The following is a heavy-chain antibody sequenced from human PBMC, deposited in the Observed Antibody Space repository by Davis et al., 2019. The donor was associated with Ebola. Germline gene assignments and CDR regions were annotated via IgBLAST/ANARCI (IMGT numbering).Heavy chain of an antibody. CDR1: GGSISSSSYY. CDR3: ARGRDFWRN. CDR2: INHSGST. Sequence: SETLSLTCTVSGGSISSSSYYWSWIRQPPGKGLEWIGEINHSGSTNYNPSLKSRVTISVDTSKNQFSLKLSSVTAADTAVYYCARGRDFWRNWGQGTLVTVSS. D-gene: IGHD3-3*01. V-gene: IGHV4-39*07. J-gene: IGHJ4*02.